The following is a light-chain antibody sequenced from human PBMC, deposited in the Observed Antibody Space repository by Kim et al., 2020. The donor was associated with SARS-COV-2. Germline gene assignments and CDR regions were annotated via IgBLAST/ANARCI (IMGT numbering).Light chain of an antibody. V-gene: IGKV3-11*01. CDR3: QQRSKWPLT. CDR1: QSVTIY. CDR2: DTT. Sequence: LSPGERATLSCRASQSVTIYLAWYQQKPGQAPRLLIYDTTNRATGIPARFSGSGSGTDFTLTISSLEPEDFAVYYCQQRSKWPLTFGGGTKVDIK. J-gene: IGKJ4*01.